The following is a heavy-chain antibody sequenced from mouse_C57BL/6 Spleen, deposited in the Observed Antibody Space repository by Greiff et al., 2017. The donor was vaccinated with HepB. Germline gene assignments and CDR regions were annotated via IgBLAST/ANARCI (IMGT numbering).Heavy chain of an antibody. J-gene: IGHJ2*01. V-gene: IGHV1-42*01. CDR3: ARRLPYYFDY. CDR1: GYSFTGYY. D-gene: IGHD2-4*01. Sequence: EVQLQQSGPELVKPGASVKISCKASGYSFTGYYMNWVKQSPEKSLEWIGEINPSTGGTTYNQKFMAKATLTVDKSSSTAYMQLKSLTSEDSAVYYCARRLPYYFDYWGQGTTLTVSS. CDR2: INPSTGGT.